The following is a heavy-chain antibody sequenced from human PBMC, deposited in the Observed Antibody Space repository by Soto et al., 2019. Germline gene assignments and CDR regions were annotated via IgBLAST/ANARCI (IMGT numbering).Heavy chain of an antibody. V-gene: IGHV1-46*01. CDR1: GYTFTRYY. CDR3: ARVVPGAEAWFGP. CDR2: INPSGGST. Sequence: GASVKVSCKASGYTFTRYYMHWVRQAPGQGLEWMGIINPSGGSTSYAQKFQGRVTMTRDTSTSTAYMELRSLRSDDTAVYYCARVVPGAEAWFGPWGQGTLVTVSS. J-gene: IGHJ5*02. D-gene: IGHD2-2*01.